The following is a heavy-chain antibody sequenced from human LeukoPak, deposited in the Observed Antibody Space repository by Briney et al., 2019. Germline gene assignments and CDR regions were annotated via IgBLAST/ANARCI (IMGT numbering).Heavy chain of an antibody. CDR3: ARGNYDFWSGYSWFDP. Sequence: GGSLRLSCAASGFTFSSYAMHWVRQAPGKGLEWVAVISYDGSNKYYADSVKGRLTISRDNSKNTLYLQMNSLRAEDTAVYYCARGNYDFWSGYSWFDPWGQGTLVTVSS. J-gene: IGHJ5*02. V-gene: IGHV3-30-3*01. CDR1: GFTFSSYA. CDR2: ISYDGSNK. D-gene: IGHD3-3*01.